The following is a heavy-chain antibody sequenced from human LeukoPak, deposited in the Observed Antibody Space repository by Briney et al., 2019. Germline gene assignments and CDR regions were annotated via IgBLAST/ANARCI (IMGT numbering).Heavy chain of an antibody. Sequence: GGSLRLSCAASGFTFSTYGMHWVRQAPGKGLEWVAFIRNDGTSKYYADSAEGRFTVSRDNSKNTVYLQMNSLRPDDTTVYYCAKRISGAYYSLIDFWGQGTLVTVSS. D-gene: IGHD1-26*01. CDR1: GFTFSTYG. V-gene: IGHV3-30*02. CDR2: IRNDGTSK. J-gene: IGHJ4*02. CDR3: AKRISGAYYSLIDF.